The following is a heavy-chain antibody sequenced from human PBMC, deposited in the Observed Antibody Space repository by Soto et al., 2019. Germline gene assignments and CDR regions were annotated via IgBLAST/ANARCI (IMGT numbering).Heavy chain of an antibody. CDR3: TIGSSSGEVFDI. J-gene: IGHJ3*02. D-gene: IGHD6-6*01. CDR2: IIPMLGIR. Sequence: QVQLVQSGAEVKKPGSSVKVSCKDSGGTFSTYSMFWVRQAPGQGLEWMGRIIPMLGIRNYAQRFQDRATITADKSTATAHMELSSLRSEDTALYYCTIGSSSGEVFDIWGQGTMVTVSS. CDR1: GGTFSTYS. V-gene: IGHV1-69*02.